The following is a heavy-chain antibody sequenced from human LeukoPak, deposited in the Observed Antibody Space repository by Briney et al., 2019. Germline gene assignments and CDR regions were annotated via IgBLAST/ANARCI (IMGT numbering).Heavy chain of an antibody. Sequence: PGGSLRLSCAASGFTFSSYAMSWVRQAPGKGLEWVSAISGSGGSTYYADSVKGRFTISRDNSKNTLYLQMNSLRAEDTAVYYCAREYYDYVWGSYRLDYWGQGPLVTVSS. D-gene: IGHD3-16*02. J-gene: IGHJ4*02. CDR2: ISGSGGST. CDR3: AREYYDYVWGSYRLDY. CDR1: GFTFSSYA. V-gene: IGHV3-23*01.